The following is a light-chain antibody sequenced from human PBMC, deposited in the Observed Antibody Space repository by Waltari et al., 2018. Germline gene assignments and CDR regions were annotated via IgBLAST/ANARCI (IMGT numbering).Light chain of an antibody. CDR1: QDISNY. Sequence: VQMTQSPSSLSACVGDSDTITCQASQDISNYLKWYQQKPGKAPHLLIYATSNLDSGVPSRFSGSGSGTHFTLTISSLQPEDIATYYCQQYHSLPLTFGPGTTVDV. CDR3: QQYHSLPLT. V-gene: IGKV1-33*01. J-gene: IGKJ3*01. CDR2: ATS.